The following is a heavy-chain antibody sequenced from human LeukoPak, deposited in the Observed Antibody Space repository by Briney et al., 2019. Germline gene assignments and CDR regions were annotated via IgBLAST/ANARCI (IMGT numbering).Heavy chain of an antibody. V-gene: IGHV4-59*01. CDR2: IYYSGST. Sequence: SETLSLTCTGPGDSISSYYWSWIPQPPAKGLEWIGHIYYSGSTNYNPSLKSRVTISVDTSKNQFSLKLSSVTAADTAVYYCARDIGDYYGSGSYVWGQGTLVTVSS. D-gene: IGHD3-10*01. J-gene: IGHJ4*02. CDR3: ARDIGDYYGSGSYV. CDR1: GDSISSYY.